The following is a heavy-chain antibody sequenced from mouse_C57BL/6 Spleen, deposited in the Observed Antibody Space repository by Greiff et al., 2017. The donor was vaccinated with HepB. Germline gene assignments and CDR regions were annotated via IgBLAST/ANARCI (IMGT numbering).Heavy chain of an antibody. J-gene: IGHJ3*01. Sequence: VQRVESGPELVKPGASVKISCKASGYAFSSSWMNWVKQRPGKGLEWIGRIYPGDGDTNYNGKFKGKATLTADKSSSTAYMQLSSLTSEDSAVYFCARSGSSSDLFAYWGQGTLVTVSA. V-gene: IGHV1-82*01. CDR3: ARSGSSSDLFAY. CDR1: GYAFSSSW. CDR2: IYPGDGDT. D-gene: IGHD1-1*01.